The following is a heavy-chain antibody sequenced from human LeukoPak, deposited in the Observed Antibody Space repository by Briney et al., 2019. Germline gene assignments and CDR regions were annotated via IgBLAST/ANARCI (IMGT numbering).Heavy chain of an antibody. CDR3: ARPLGYCSSTSCLAFDI. Sequence: SETLSLTCTVSGGSISSSSYYWGWIRQPPGKGLEWIGSIYYSGSTNYNPSLKSRVTISVDTSKNQFSLKLSSVTAADTAVYYCARPLGYCSSTSCLAFDIWGQGTMVTVSS. CDR2: IYYSGST. J-gene: IGHJ3*02. D-gene: IGHD2-2*01. V-gene: IGHV4-39*07. CDR1: GGSISSSSYY.